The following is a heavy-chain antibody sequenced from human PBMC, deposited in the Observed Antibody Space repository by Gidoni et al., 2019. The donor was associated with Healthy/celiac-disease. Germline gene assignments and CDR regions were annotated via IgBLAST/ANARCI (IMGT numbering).Heavy chain of an antibody. CDR2: IKSKTDGGTT. D-gene: IGHD3-22*01. Sequence: EVQLVESGGGLVKPGGSLRLSCAASGFTFSNAWMSWVRQAPGKGLEWVGRIKSKTDGGTTDYAAPVKGRFTISRDDSKNTLYLQMNSLKTEDTAVYYCTRWLPIWGFDYWGQGTLVTVSS. J-gene: IGHJ4*02. CDR3: TRWLPIWGFDY. V-gene: IGHV3-15*01. CDR1: GFTFSNAW.